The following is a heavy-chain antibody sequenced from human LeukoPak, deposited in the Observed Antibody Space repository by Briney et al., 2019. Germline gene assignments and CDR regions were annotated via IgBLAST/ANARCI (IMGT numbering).Heavy chain of an antibody. CDR2: INPNSGTT. CDR3: ARDLMTTPTWDFDY. Sequence: ASVKVSCKASGYTFTGYYMHWVRQAPEQGLEWVGWINPNSGTTNYAQKFQGRVTVTGDTSISTAYMELSSLESDDTAVYYCARDLMTTPTWDFDYWGQGTLVTVAS. V-gene: IGHV1-2*02. J-gene: IGHJ4*02. CDR1: GYTFTGYY. D-gene: IGHD3-16*01.